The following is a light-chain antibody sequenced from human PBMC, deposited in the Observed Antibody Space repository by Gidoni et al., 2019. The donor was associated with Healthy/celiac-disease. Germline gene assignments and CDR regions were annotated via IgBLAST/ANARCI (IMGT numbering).Light chain of an antibody. Sequence: QSVLTQPPSASGTPGQRVTISCSGSSSNIGSHTVNWYQQLPGTAPKLLIYSNNQRPSGVSDRFSGSKSGTSASLAISGLQSEDEADYYCAAWDDSLNGHYVFGTGTKVTVL. CDR2: SNN. CDR1: SSNIGSHT. V-gene: IGLV1-44*01. CDR3: AAWDDSLNGHYV. J-gene: IGLJ1*01.